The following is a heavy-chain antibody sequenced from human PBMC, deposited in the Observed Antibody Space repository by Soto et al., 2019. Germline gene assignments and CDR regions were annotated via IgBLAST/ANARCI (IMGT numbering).Heavy chain of an antibody. J-gene: IGHJ6*02. CDR1: GFSLSTSGVG. Sequence: QITLREPGPTLVKPTQTLTLTCTFSGFSLSTSGVGVAWIRQHPGTALEWLALIYWDDDKRYSPSLKSRLTITKDTTKNQVVLTLTNMDPVDTDTDFCAHSFGVAGMGYYHHEMHVWGQGTTVTVSS. CDR3: AHSFGVAGMGYYHHEMHV. D-gene: IGHD3-3*01. CDR2: IYWDDDK. V-gene: IGHV2-5*02.